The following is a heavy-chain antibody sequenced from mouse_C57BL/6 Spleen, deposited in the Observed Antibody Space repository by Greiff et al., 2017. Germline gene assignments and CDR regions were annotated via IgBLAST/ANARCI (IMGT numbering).Heavy chain of an antibody. CDR1: GYTFTSYW. V-gene: IGHV1-7*01. D-gene: IGHD1-1*01. CDR2: INPSSGYT. Sequence: VQLQQSGAELAKPGASVKLSCKASGYTFTSYWMHWVKQRPGQGLEWIGYINPSSGYTKYNQKFKDKATLTAEKTSSTAYMQLSSLTYEDSAVYYCARGLLRWCFDVWGTGTTVTVSS. J-gene: IGHJ1*03. CDR3: ARGLLRWCFDV.